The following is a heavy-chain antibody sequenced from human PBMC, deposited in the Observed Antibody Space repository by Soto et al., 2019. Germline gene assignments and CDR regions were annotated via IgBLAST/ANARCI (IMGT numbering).Heavy chain of an antibody. Sequence: GAQRLSCAASGFTFSSYGMHWVRQAPGKGLEWVAVIWYDGSNKYYADSVKGRFTISRDNSKNTLYLQMNSLRAEDTAVYYCAKDRSSTSCYAFDYWGQGTLVTVSS. CDR1: GFTFSSYG. V-gene: IGHV3-33*06. CDR3: AKDRSSTSCYAFDY. CDR2: IWYDGSNK. J-gene: IGHJ4*02. D-gene: IGHD2-2*01.